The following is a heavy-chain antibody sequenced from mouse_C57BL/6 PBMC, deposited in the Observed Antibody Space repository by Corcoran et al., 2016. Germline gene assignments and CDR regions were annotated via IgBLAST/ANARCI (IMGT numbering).Heavy chain of an antibody. CDR1: GYTFTSYW. D-gene: IGHD1-1*01. CDR2: IYPGSGST. Sequence: QVQLQQPGAELVKPGASVKMSCKASGYTFTSYWITWVKQRPGQGLEWIGDIYPGSGSTNYNEKFKSKATLTVDTSSSTAYMQLSSLSSEDSAVYYCARGSTVDWYFDVWGTGTTVTVSS. V-gene: IGHV1-55*01. J-gene: IGHJ1*03. CDR3: ARGSTVDWYFDV.